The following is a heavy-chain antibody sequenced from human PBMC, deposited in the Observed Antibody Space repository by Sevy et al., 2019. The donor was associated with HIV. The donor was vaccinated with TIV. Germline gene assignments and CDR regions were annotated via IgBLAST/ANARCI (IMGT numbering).Heavy chain of an antibody. Sequence: GGSLRLSCIGSGFSFSYYGIHWVRQSPGKGLDWVALISHDGINEYYADSVKGRFTIARDNSKNTVYLEMNSLRNEDTAIYFCANAYSGSYSHSYLYALDVWGQGTTVTVSS. D-gene: IGHD1-26*01. J-gene: IGHJ6*02. V-gene: IGHV3-30*18. CDR1: GFSFSYYG. CDR3: ANAYSGSYSHSYLYALDV. CDR2: ISHDGINE.